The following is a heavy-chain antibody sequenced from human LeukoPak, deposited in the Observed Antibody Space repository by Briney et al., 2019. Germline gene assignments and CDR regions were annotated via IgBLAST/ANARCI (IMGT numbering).Heavy chain of an antibody. V-gene: IGHV1-69*05. Sequence: SVKVSCKASGGTFSSCAISWVRQAPGQGLEWMGGIIPIFGTANYAQKFQGRVTITTDESTSTAYMELSSLRSEDTAVYYCARGTVATTLRFNFDYWGQGTLVTVSS. D-gene: IGHD5-12*01. CDR1: GGTFSSCA. CDR2: IIPIFGTA. J-gene: IGHJ4*02. CDR3: ARGTVATTLRFNFDY.